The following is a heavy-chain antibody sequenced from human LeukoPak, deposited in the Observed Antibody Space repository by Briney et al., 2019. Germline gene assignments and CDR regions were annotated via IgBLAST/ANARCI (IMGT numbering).Heavy chain of an antibody. D-gene: IGHD4-23*01. CDR3: AKVYGGNSYAFDI. J-gene: IGHJ3*02. V-gene: IGHV3-23*01. CDR2: ISGSGGST. CDR1: GFTLSSYA. Sequence: GGSLRLSCAASGFTLSSYAMSWVRQAPGKGVEWISAISGSGGSTYYADSVKGRLTISRDNSKNTLYLQMNSLRAEDTAVYYCAKVYGGNSYAFDIWGQGTMVTVSS.